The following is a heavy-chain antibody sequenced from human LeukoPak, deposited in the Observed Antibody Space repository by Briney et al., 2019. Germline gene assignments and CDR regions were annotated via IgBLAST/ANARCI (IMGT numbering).Heavy chain of an antibody. CDR1: GFTFSSYS. V-gene: IGHV3-21*01. CDR3: ARSGVVTAIRRYYFDY. J-gene: IGHJ4*02. CDR2: ISSSSSYI. D-gene: IGHD2-21*02. Sequence: GGSLRLSCAASGFTFSSYSMNWVRQAPGKGLEWVSSISSSSSYIYYADAVKGRFTISRDNAKNSLYLQTNSLRAEDTAVYYCARSGVVTAIRRYYFDYWGQGTLVTVSS.